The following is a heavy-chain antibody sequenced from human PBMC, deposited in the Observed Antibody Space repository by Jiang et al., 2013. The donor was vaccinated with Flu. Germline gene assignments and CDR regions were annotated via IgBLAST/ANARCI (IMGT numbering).Heavy chain of an antibody. CDR2: ISSNGGST. CDR3: VKGRAYDYRRGRLDY. Sequence: VQLLESGGGLVQPGGSLRLSCSASGFTFSSYAMHWVRQAPGKGLEYVSAISSNGGSTYYADSVKGRFTISRDNSKNTLYLQMSSLRAEDTAVSYCVKGRAYDYRRGRLDYWGQGTLVTSPQ. V-gene: IGHV3-64D*06. J-gene: IGHJ4*02. D-gene: IGHD4-11*01. CDR1: GFTFSSYA.